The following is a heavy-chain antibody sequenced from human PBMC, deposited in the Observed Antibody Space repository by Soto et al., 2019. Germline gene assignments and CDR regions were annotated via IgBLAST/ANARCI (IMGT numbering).Heavy chain of an antibody. D-gene: IGHD3-10*01. CDR2: INPNSGGT. V-gene: IGHV1-2*02. CDR1: GYTFTGYY. CDR3: AREEVARGAPYDRWYDYYGMDV. Sequence: SVKDSCKASGYTFTGYYMHWVRQAPGQGLERMGWINPNSGGTNYAQKFQGRVTMTRDTSISTAYMELSRLRSDDTAVYYCAREEVARGAPYDRWYDYYGMDVWGQGTTVTVSS. J-gene: IGHJ6*02.